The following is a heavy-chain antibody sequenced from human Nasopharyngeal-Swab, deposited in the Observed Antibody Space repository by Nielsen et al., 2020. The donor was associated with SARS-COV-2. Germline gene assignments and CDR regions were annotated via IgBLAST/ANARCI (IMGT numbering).Heavy chain of an antibody. V-gene: IGHV1-24*01. Sequence: ASVKVSCKVSGYTLTELSMHWVRQAPGKGLEWMGGFDPEDGETIYAQKFQGRVTMTKDTSTDTAYMELSSLRSEDTAVYYCATDWRVTLSHYFDYWGQGTLVTVSS. J-gene: IGHJ4*02. CDR1: GYTLTELS. CDR3: ATDWRVTLSHYFDY. CDR2: FDPEDGET. D-gene: IGHD3-10*01.